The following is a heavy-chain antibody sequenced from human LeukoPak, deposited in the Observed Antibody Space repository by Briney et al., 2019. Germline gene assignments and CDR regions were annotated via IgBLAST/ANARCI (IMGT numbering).Heavy chain of an antibody. Sequence: GAAVKVSCKASGYTFTGYYMNWVRQGHGQGLEWMGRINTNSGGTNYAQKFQGRGSITRDRAISKAYMEMRRLRYDDEAVYYCAREIRGGSSSSGVGYYFDYWGQGTLVTVSS. V-gene: IGHV1-2*06. D-gene: IGHD6-6*01. CDR2: INTNSGGT. CDR1: GYTFTGYY. CDR3: AREIRGGSSSSGVGYYFDY. J-gene: IGHJ4*02.